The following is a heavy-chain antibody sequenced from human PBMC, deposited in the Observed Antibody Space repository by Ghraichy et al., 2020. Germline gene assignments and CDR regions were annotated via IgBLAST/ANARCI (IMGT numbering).Heavy chain of an antibody. J-gene: IGHJ4*02. CDR1: GGSFSGYY. D-gene: IGHD2-15*01. Sequence: SETLSLTCGVNGGSFSGYYWSWLRQAPGKRPEWIGDINHTGTTNFNPYLKSRVTISVDTSKNQFSLNLTSVTAADTAVYYCARGTIVVVSSGRRFEYWGQGTLVTVSS. CDR2: INHTGTT. CDR3: ARGTIVVVSSGRRFEY. V-gene: IGHV4-34*01.